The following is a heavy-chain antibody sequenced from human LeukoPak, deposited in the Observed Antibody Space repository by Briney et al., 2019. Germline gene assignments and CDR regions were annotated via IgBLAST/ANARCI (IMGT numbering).Heavy chain of an antibody. J-gene: IGHJ6*02. CDR1: GYTFTSYG. CDR3: SAGATTYCGEDCYPSFFFYHGIDV. Sequence: ASVTVSCTASGYTFTSYGISWVRQAPGQGLEWMGWISAYNGNTNYAQKLQGRVTMTTDTSTSTAYMELRSLRSDDTAVYYCSAGATTYCGEDCYPSFFFYHGIDVWGQGTTVTVSS. V-gene: IGHV1-18*01. D-gene: IGHD2-21*02. CDR2: ISAYNGNT.